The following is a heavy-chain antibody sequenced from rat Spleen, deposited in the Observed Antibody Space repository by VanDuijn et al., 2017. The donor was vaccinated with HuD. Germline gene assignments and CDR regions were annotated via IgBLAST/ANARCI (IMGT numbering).Heavy chain of an antibody. CDR3: ARRARYFDY. CDR2: ISYDGSRT. CDR1: GFTFSDYY. V-gene: IGHV5-7*01. Sequence: EVQLVESGGGLVQPGRSLKLSCAASGFTFSDYYMAWVRQDPTKGLEWVATISYDGSRTYYRDSVKGRFTISRDNGKSILYLEMDSLRSEDTATYYCARRARYFDYWGQGVMVTVSS. J-gene: IGHJ2*01.